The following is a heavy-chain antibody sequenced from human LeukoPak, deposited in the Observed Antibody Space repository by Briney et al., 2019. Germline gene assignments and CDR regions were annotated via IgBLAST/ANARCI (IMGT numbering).Heavy chain of an antibody. CDR3: ARGWHGQVVTHAFDI. CDR2: INPNSGGT. CDR1: GYTFTGYY. D-gene: IGHD4-23*01. V-gene: IGHV1-2*02. Sequence: GASVKVSCKASGYTFTGYYMHWVRQAPGQGLEWMGWINPNSGGTNYAQKFQGRVTMTRDTSISTAYMELSRLRSDDTAVYYCARGWHGQVVTHAFDIWGQGTMVTVSS. J-gene: IGHJ3*02.